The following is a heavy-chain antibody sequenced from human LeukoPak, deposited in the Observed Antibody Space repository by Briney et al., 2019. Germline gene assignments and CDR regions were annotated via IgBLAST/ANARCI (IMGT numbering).Heavy chain of an antibody. CDR3: ARRRPNYGDYDY. V-gene: IGHV4-59*01. D-gene: IGHD4-17*01. J-gene: IGHJ4*02. CDR1: GGSISSYY. CDR2: IYYSGST. Sequence: SETLSLTCTVSGGSISSYYWSWIRQPPGKGLEWIGYIYYSGSTNYNPSLQSRVTMSVDTSKNQFSLRLSSVTAADTAVYYCARRRPNYGDYDYWGQGTLVTVSS.